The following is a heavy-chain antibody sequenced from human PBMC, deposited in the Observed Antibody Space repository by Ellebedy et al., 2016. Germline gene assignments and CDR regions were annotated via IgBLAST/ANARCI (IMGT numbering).Heavy chain of an antibody. CDR3: ARDAVANHYYYYYGMDV. CDR1: GGSISSSSYY. V-gene: IGHV4-39*07. CDR2: IYYSGST. D-gene: IGHD1-14*01. J-gene: IGHJ6*02. Sequence: SETLSLXCTVSGGSISSSSYYWGWIRQPPGKGLEWIGSIYYSGSTYYNPSLKSRVTISVDTSKNQFSLNLSSVTAADTAVYYCARDAVANHYYYYYGMDVWGQGTTVTVSS.